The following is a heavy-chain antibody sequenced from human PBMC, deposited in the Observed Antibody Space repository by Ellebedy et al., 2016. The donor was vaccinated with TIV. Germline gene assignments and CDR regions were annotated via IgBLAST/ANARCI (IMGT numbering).Heavy chain of an antibody. Sequence: SLKISCEASGFTFDDYAIHWVRHAPGKGLEWVSGISRNSGTIGYADSVKGRFTISRDNAKNIVFLQMDSLRAEDSALYYCAKDIGRTLVRGSSDYWGQGTLVTVSS. V-gene: IGHV3-9*01. CDR3: AKDIGRTLVRGSSDY. J-gene: IGHJ4*02. D-gene: IGHD3-10*01. CDR1: GFTFDDYA. CDR2: ISRNSGTI.